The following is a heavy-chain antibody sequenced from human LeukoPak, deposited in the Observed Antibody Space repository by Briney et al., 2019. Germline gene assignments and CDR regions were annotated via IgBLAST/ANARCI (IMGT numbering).Heavy chain of an antibody. CDR2: ISGDGGTI. Sequence: PGGSLRLSCAASGFTFDDNAMHWVRQAPGKGLEWVSLISGDGGTIYYADSVKGRFTISRDNSKNSLYLQMNSLRTEDTALYYCAKDQFGSGSYSLGGMDVWGQGTTVTVSS. V-gene: IGHV3-43*02. CDR1: GFTFDDNA. D-gene: IGHD3-10*01. J-gene: IGHJ6*02. CDR3: AKDQFGSGSYSLGGMDV.